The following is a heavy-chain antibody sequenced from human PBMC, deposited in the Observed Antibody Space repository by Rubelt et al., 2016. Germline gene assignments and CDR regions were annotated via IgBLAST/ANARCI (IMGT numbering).Heavy chain of an antibody. V-gene: IGHV4-59*01. Sequence: GLEWLGYIYSSGSTNYNASLKSRVTISIDRSKNQFSLNLRSVTAADTAVSYCSRDLGRYGSGTFYDWFFDDWGQGSLVTVS. CDR3: SRDLGRYGSGTFYDWFFDD. J-gene: IGHJ4*02. D-gene: IGHD3-10*01. CDR2: IYSSGST.